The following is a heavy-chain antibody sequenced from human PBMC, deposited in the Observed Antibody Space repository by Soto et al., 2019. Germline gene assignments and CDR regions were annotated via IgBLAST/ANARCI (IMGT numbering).Heavy chain of an antibody. J-gene: IGHJ6*02. CDR2: IDPSDSYT. CDR1: GYSFTSYW. Sequence: GESLKISCKGSGYSFTSYWISWVRQMPGKGLEWMGRIDPSDSYTNYSPSFQGHVTISADKSISTAYLQWSSLKASDTAMYYCARWGYCSSTSKGTMCMDVWGQGTTVTVSS. V-gene: IGHV5-10-1*01. CDR3: ARWGYCSSTSKGTMCMDV. D-gene: IGHD2-2*01.